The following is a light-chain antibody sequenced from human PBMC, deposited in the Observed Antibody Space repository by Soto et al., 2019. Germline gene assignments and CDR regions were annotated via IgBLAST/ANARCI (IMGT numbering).Light chain of an antibody. CDR3: LLFYDGVRV. CDR1: TGAVTSGHY. CDR2: DTR. J-gene: IGLJ3*02. Sequence: QAVVTQEHSLTVSPGGTVTLTCGSSTGAVTSGHYPYWFQQKPGQAPRTLIYDTRNKHSWTPARFSGSLLGGKAALTLSGAQPEDEANYSCLLFYDGVRVFGGGTKLTVL. V-gene: IGLV7-46*01.